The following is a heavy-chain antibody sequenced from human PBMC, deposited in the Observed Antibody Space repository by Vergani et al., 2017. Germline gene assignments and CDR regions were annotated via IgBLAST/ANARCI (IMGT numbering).Heavy chain of an antibody. V-gene: IGHV4-34*01. CDR1: GGSFSGYY. J-gene: IGHJ6*02. Sequence: QAQLQESGPGLVKPSETLSLTCAVYGGSFSGYYWSWIRQPPGKGLEWIGEINHSGSTNYNPSLKSRVTISVDTSKNQFSLTLSSVTAADTAVYYCARGSXLLWFGEPRMGMDVWDQGTTVTVSS. CDR3: ARGSXLLWFGEPRMGMDV. CDR2: INHSGST. D-gene: IGHD3-10*01.